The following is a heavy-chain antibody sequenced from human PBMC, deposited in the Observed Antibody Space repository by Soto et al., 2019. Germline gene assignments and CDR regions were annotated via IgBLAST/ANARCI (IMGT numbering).Heavy chain of an antibody. J-gene: IGHJ4*02. CDR1: GFTVINTY. D-gene: IGHD2-15*01. CDR3: TRDPVDSPVFDY. Sequence: EMQLVESGGGLVQPGGSLRLSCAASGFTVINTYLSWVRQAPGKGLEWVSVIYRDGRTYYADSVKGRFTISRDHSKNTLYPQMNSLRAEDTAVYYCTRDPVDSPVFDYWGQGTLVTVSS. CDR2: IYRDGRT. V-gene: IGHV3-66*01.